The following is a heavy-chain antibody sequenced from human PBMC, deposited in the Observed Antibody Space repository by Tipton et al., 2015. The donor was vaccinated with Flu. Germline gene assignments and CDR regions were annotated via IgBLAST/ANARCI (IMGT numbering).Heavy chain of an antibody. D-gene: IGHD5-24*01. J-gene: IGHJ4*02. CDR1: GFTFSSYW. Sequence: SLRLSCAASGFTFSSYWMHWVRQAPGQGLVWVSRIKSDGSYINYADSVKGRFTISRDNAKNTLSLQMNSLRGEDTAVYYCVRDGDVYNFDYWGQGTLVTV. V-gene: IGHV3-74*01. CDR2: IKSDGSYI. CDR3: VRDGDVYNFDY.